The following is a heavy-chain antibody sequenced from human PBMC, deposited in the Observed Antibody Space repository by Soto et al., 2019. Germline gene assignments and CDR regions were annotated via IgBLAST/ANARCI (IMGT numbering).Heavy chain of an antibody. Sequence: GGSLRLSCAASGFTFSSYAMSRVRQAPGKGLEWVSAISGSGGSTYYADSVKGRFTISRDNAKNSLYLQMNSLRAEDTAVYYCARYTMAREFDYWGQGTLVTVSS. CDR3: ARYTMAREFDY. V-gene: IGHV3-23*01. CDR2: ISGSGGST. J-gene: IGHJ4*02. CDR1: GFTFSSYA. D-gene: IGHD3-10*01.